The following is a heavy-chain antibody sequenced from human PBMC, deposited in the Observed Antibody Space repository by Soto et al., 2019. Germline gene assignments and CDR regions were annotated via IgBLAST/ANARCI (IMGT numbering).Heavy chain of an antibody. J-gene: IGHJ4*02. V-gene: IGHV3-74*03. CDR1: GFTFSSYW. CDR2: INSEGTTT. D-gene: IGHD7-27*01. CDR3: GRAPGGTGIVDY. Sequence: GGSLRLSCVASGFTFSSYWMQWVRQAPGKGLVWVSRINSEGTTTTYADSVKGRFTISRDNAKNTLYLQMNSLRADDTAVYYCGRAPGGTGIVDYWGQGSLVTVSS.